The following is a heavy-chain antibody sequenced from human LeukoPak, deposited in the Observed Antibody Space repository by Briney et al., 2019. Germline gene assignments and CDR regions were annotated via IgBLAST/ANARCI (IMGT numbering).Heavy chain of an antibody. J-gene: IGHJ4*02. Sequence: GGSLRLSCAASGFTVRSNYMSWVRPAPGKGLEWVSVIYSGGRKYYADSVKGRFTISRDNSKNTLYLQMNSLRAEDTAVYYCARGYDFWSGSDYWGQGTLVTVSS. CDR3: ARGYDFWSGSDY. V-gene: IGHV3-53*01. CDR2: IYSGGRK. D-gene: IGHD3-3*01. CDR1: GFTVRSNY.